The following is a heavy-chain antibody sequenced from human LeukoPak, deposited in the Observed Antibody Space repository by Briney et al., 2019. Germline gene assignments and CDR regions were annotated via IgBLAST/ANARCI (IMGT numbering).Heavy chain of an antibody. D-gene: IGHD2-2*01. CDR1: GFTFNSYG. Sequence: GGSLRLSCAASGFTFNSYGMHWVRQAPGKGLEWVANIKQDGSEKYYVDSVKGRFTISRDNAKNSLYLQMNSLRAEDTAVYYCARDSDIVVVPAAMGADAFDIWGQGTMVTVSS. CDR3: ARDSDIVVVPAAMGADAFDI. J-gene: IGHJ3*02. V-gene: IGHV3-7*01. CDR2: IKQDGSEK.